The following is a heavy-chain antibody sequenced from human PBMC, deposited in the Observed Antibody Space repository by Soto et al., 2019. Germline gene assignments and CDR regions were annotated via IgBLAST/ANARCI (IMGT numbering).Heavy chain of an antibody. CDR1: GYSFTSYW. CDR3: ARPSNWNAHFDY. Sequence: VESLKISCMGSGYSFTSYWIGWVLHMPGKGLEWMGIIYPGDSDTRYSPSFQGQVTISADKSISTAYLQWSSLKASDTAMYYCARPSNWNAHFDYWGQGNLVTVSS. D-gene: IGHD1-1*01. CDR2: IYPGDSDT. V-gene: IGHV5-51*01. J-gene: IGHJ4*02.